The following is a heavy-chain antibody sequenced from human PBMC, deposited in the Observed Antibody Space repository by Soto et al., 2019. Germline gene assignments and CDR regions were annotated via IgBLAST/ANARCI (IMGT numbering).Heavy chain of an antibody. CDR2: IYWDDDK. D-gene: IGHD6-13*01. Sequence: SGPTLVNPTQTLTLTCTFSGFSLSTSGVGVGWIRQPPGKALEWLALIYWDDDKRYSPSLKSRLTITKDTSKNQVVLTMTNMDPVDTATYYCAHSSALDPYSSSWYWFDPWGQGTLVTVSS. CDR1: GFSLSTSGVG. J-gene: IGHJ5*02. CDR3: AHSSALDPYSSSWYWFDP. V-gene: IGHV2-5*02.